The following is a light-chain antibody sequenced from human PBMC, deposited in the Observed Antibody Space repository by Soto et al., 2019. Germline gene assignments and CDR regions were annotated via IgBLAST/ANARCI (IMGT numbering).Light chain of an antibody. Sequence: DIQMTQSPSSLSASVGDRVTITCRASQGISTYLVWYQQRQGRAPKLLIYDASSLLRGVPSRFSGSGSGTDFTLTISSLQPEDFATYYCQLSYRTPYTFGQGTKRETK. V-gene: IGKV1-39*01. CDR2: DAS. CDR3: QLSYRTPYT. CDR1: QGISTY. J-gene: IGKJ2*01.